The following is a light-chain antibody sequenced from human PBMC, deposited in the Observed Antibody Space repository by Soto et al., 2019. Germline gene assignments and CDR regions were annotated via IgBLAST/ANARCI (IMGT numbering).Light chain of an antibody. J-gene: IGKJ1*01. Sequence: DIQVTQSPSTLSASVGDRVTITVRASQNINDLLAWYQQKPGKAPNLLIYKASSLQNGVPPRISGSGFGTEFTLTISSLQPDDFASFYCQQYSTYSRTFGQGTKVDIK. CDR3: QQYSTYSRT. CDR1: QNINDL. V-gene: IGKV1-5*03. CDR2: KAS.